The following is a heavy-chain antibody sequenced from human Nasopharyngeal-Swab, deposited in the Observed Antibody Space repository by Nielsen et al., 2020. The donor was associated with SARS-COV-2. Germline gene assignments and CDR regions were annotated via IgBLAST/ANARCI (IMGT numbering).Heavy chain of an antibody. D-gene: IGHD6-13*01. Sequence: ESLKISCAASGFTVSDNYMSWVRQAPGKGLEWVSVIYRGGNTYYADSVKGRFTISRDNSRNTLYLQMNSLRGEDTAVYYCARRQASSWSLDYWGQGTLVTVSS. CDR1: GFTVSDNY. J-gene: IGHJ4*02. CDR2: IYRGGNT. CDR3: ARRQASSWSLDY. V-gene: IGHV3-53*01.